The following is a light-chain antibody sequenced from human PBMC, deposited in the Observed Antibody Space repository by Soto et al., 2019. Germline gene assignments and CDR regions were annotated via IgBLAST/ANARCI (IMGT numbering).Light chain of an antibody. Sequence: VLMPAAGALSMSPGERATLSCRASQTVSSYLTWYQQRPGQAPRLLISGASRRATGIPDRFSGSGSGTDFTLTISRLEPEDFALYYCQQYGTSPITFGQGTRLEXK. CDR1: QTVSSY. J-gene: IGKJ5*01. CDR3: QQYGTSPIT. V-gene: IGKV3-20*01. CDR2: GAS.